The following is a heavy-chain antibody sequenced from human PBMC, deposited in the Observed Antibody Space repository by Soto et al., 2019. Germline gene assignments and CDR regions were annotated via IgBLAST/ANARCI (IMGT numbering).Heavy chain of an antibody. J-gene: IGHJ4*02. D-gene: IGHD6-19*01. CDR2: ISSDGSST. CDR1: GFTFSSYW. Sequence: GGSLRLSCAASGFTFSSYWMHWVRQAPGKGLVWVSRISSDGSSTSHAASVKGRFTISRDNAKNTLYLQMNSLRVEDTAVYYCARDVSSGWNPFDYWGQGALVTVSS. CDR3: ARDVSSGWNPFDY. V-gene: IGHV3-74*01.